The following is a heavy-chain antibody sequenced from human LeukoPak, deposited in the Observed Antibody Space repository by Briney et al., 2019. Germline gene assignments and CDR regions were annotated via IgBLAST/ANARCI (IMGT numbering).Heavy chain of an antibody. D-gene: IGHD5-24*01. V-gene: IGHV4-39*07. J-gene: IGHJ4*02. CDR3: ARELATMLYYFDY. CDR1: GGSISSSIYY. Sequence: SETLSLTCTVSGGSISSSIYYWGWIRQPPGRGREWIGSIYYSGSTYYNPSLKSRVTISVDTSKNQSSLKLSSVTAADTAVYYCARELATMLYYFDYWGQGTLVTVSS. CDR2: IYYSGST.